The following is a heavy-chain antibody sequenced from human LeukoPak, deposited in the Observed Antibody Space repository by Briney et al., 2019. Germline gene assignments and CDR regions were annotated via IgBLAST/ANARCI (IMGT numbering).Heavy chain of an antibody. J-gene: IGHJ4*02. Sequence: GGSLRLSCAASGFTFDDYAMHWVRQAPGKGLEWVSGISWNSGSIGYADSVEGRFTISRDNAKNTLYLQMTSLRVEDTAVYYCAGSLGPLTEYWGQGTLVTVSS. V-gene: IGHV3-9*01. CDR1: GFTFDDYA. CDR3: AGSLGPLTEY. D-gene: IGHD7-27*01. CDR2: ISWNSGSI.